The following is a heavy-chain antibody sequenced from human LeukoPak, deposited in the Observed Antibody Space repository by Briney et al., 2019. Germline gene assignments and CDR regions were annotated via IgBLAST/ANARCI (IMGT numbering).Heavy chain of an antibody. CDR2: ISSSSSYI. V-gene: IGHV3-21*01. D-gene: IGHD3-9*01. Sequence: GGSLRLSCAASGFTFSSYSMNWVRQAPGKGLEWVSFISSSSSYIYYADSVKGRFTISRDNAKNSLYLQMNSLRAEDTAAYYCARVHRTYYDILTGPGAHYYYGMDVWGKGTTVTVSS. CDR1: GFTFSSYS. CDR3: ARVHRTYYDILTGPGAHYYYGMDV. J-gene: IGHJ6*04.